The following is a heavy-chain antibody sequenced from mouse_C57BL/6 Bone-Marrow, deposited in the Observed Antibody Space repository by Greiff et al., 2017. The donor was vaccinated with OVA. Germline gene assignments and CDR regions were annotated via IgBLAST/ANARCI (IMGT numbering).Heavy chain of an antibody. CDR1: GYTFTSYG. CDR3: AKLYYDYDVAY. Sequence: VQLQESGAELARPGASVKLSCKASGYTFTSYGISWVKQRTGQGLEWIGEIYPRSGNTYYNEKFKGKATLTADKSSSTAYMELRSLTSEDSAVYFCAKLYYDYDVAYWGQGTLVTVSA. J-gene: IGHJ3*01. D-gene: IGHD2-4*01. V-gene: IGHV1-81*01. CDR2: IYPRSGNT.